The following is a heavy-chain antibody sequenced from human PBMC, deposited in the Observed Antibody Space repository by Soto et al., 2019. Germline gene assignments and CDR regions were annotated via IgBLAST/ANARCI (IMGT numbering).Heavy chain of an antibody. V-gene: IGHV1-3*01. D-gene: IGHD3-9*01. Sequence: ASVKVSCKANGYTFRNYAMHWVRQAPGQGLEWMGWINGGNGNTKYSQEFQGRVTITRDTSASTAYMELSSLRSEDTAVYYCARDGPIYDILSARYFYGMDVWGQGTTVTVS. J-gene: IGHJ6*02. CDR2: INGGNGNT. CDR1: GYTFRNYA. CDR3: ARDGPIYDILSARYFYGMDV.